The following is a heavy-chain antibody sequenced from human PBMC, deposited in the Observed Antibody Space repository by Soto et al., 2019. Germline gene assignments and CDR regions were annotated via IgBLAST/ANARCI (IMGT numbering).Heavy chain of an antibody. CDR1: GFTFNSYG. D-gene: IGHD6-19*01. J-gene: IGHJ6*02. V-gene: IGHV3-33*01. Sequence: QIQLVESGGGVVQPGRSLRLSCTASGFTFNSYGFNWVRQAPGKGLEWVAVIWYDGNTKYYADSVKGRITISRDNLRSTVYLQMNSLTAEDTAVYYCARALVAPVAGPYYYGMDVWGQGTTVTVSS. CDR2: IWYDGNTK. CDR3: ARALVAPVAGPYYYGMDV.